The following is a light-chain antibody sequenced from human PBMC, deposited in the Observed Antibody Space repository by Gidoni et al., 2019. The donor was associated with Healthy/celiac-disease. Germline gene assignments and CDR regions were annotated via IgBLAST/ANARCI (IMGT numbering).Light chain of an antibody. CDR2: GAS. CDR1: QSVRSSY. CDR3: QQYGSSPWT. Sequence: EIVLTQSPGTLSLSPGERATLSCRASQSVRSSYLAWYQQTPGQAPRLLIYGASSRATGIPDRFSCSGSGTDFTLTISRLEPEDFAVYYCQQYGSSPWTVGQGTKVEIK. V-gene: IGKV3-20*01. J-gene: IGKJ1*01.